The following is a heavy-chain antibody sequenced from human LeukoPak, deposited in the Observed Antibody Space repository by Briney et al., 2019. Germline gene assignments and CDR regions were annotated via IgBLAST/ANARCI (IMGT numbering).Heavy chain of an antibody. CDR1: GYTFTGYY. V-gene: IGHV1-2*02. CDR3: ARGGLNVIVAVMTEWYFDL. D-gene: IGHD3-22*01. Sequence: ASVKVSCKASGYTFTGYYMHWVRQAPGQGLEWMGWINPSSGGTNYAQKFQGRVTVTRDTSISTAYMDLSRLRSDDTAIYYCARGGLNVIVAVMTEWYFDLWGRGTLVTVSS. J-gene: IGHJ2*01. CDR2: INPSSGGT.